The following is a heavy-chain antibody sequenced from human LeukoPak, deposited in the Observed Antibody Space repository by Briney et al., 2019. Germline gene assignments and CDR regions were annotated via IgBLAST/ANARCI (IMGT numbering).Heavy chain of an antibody. CDR3: AMGPCGKEQLVGNWFDP. V-gene: IGHV5-51*01. CDR1: GYNFANCW. D-gene: IGHD6-13*01. CDR2: IYLGDSDT. J-gene: IGHJ5*02. Sequence: GESLKISCKGSGYNFANCWIGWVRQVPGKGLGWMGIIYLGDSDTRYSPSFQGQVTISADKSISTAFLQWSSLKASDTAMYYCAMGPCGKEQLVGNWFDPWGQGILVTVSS.